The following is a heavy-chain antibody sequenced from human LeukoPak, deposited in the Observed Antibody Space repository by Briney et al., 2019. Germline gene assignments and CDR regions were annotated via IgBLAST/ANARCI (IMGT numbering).Heavy chain of an antibody. D-gene: IGHD3-10*01. Sequence: GGSLRLSCAASGFTLSNSWMSWVRQAPGKGLEWVANIKQDGSEEYYVDSVKGRFTISRDNAKNSLYLQMNSLRAEDTAVYYCARDSALRHYFDYWGQGTLVTVSS. CDR1: GFTLSNSW. J-gene: IGHJ4*02. CDR2: IKQDGSEE. CDR3: ARDSALRHYFDY. V-gene: IGHV3-7*04.